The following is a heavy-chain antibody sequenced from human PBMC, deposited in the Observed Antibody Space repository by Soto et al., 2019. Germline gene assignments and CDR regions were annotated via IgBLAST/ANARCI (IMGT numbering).Heavy chain of an antibody. CDR2: ISAYNGNT. CDR3: ARISGWSYFDY. J-gene: IGHJ4*01. D-gene: IGHD6-19*01. Sequence: ASVKVSCKASGYTFTSYGISWVRQAPGQGLEWMGWISAYNGNTNYAQKLQGRVTITTDTSTSTAYMDLSSLRSDDTEVYYCARISGWSYFDYWGHGTLVTVSS. CDR1: GYTFTSYG. V-gene: IGHV1-18*04.